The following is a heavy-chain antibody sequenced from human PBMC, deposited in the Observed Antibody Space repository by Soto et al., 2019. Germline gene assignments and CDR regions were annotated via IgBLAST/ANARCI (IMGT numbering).Heavy chain of an antibody. J-gene: IGHJ5*02. CDR3: ATDRDYYDTSGCRTEFDR. Sequence: VEASFTVSGSPLTELSMHWVRKPPRIGLEWQGGFDPEAGETIYAQKFQGRVTMTEDTSTDPAYMELSSMSSEDTVVSYCATDRDYYDTSGCRTEFDRWGQRTRGTVAS. V-gene: IGHV1-24*01. D-gene: IGHD3-22*01. CDR2: FDPEAGET. CDR1: GSPLTELS.